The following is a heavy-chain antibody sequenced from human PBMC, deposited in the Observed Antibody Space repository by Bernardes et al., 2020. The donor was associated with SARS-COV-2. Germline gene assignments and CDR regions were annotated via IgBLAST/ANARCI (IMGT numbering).Heavy chain of an antibody. CDR2: ISSSSSYI. CDR3: ARDPSGWFPAPS. D-gene: IGHD6-19*01. CDR1: GFTFSSYS. J-gene: IGHJ5*02. V-gene: IGHV3-21*01. Sequence: GSLRLSCAASGFTFSSYSMNWVRQAPGKGLEWVSSISSSSSYIYYADSVKGRFTISRDNAKNSLYLQMNSLRAEDTAVYYCARDPSGWFPAPSWGQGTLVTVSS.